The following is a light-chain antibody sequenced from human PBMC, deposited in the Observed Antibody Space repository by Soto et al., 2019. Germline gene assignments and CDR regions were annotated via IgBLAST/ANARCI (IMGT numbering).Light chain of an antibody. CDR1: QDISNY. V-gene: IGKV1-33*01. J-gene: IGKJ4*01. Sequence: DIQMTQSPSSLSASVGDRVTITCQASQDISNYLNWYHQKPGKAPKLLIYDASNLETGVPSRFSGSGSGTDFTFTISSLQPEDIATYYCQQYDNLPRTFGGGTKVEIK. CDR3: QQYDNLPRT. CDR2: DAS.